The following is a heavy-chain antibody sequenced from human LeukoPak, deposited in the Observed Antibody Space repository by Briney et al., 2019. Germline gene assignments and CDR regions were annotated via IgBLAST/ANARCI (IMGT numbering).Heavy chain of an antibody. J-gene: IGHJ3*02. Sequence: PGGSLRLSCAASGFTVSGNYMSWVRQAPGKGLEWVSVIYSGGSTYYADSVKGRFTISRDNSKNTLYLQMNGLRAEDTAVYYCARSYSGSYSRAFDIWGQGTMVTVSS. D-gene: IGHD1-26*01. V-gene: IGHV3-53*01. CDR2: IYSGGST. CDR1: GFTVSGNY. CDR3: ARSYSGSYSRAFDI.